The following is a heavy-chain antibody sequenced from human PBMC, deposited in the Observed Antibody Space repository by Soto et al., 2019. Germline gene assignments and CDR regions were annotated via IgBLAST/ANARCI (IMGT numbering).Heavy chain of an antibody. CDR1: GVTISTYY. V-gene: IGHV4-59*01. CDR2: NYHSGTT. Sequence: SETLSLTCAVSGVTISTYYWSWIRQPPGKGLEWIGYNYHSGTTNYNPSLKSRVTISVDTSKNQFSLRLTSVTAADTAIYYCVREAYIGYGHGIDLWGQGTLVTVSS. CDR3: VREAYIGYGHGIDL. J-gene: IGHJ5*02. D-gene: IGHD5-12*01.